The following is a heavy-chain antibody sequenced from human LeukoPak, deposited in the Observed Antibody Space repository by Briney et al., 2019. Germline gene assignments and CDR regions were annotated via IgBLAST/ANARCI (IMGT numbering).Heavy chain of an antibody. CDR1: GGSITSTNYY. V-gene: IGHV4-39*01. J-gene: IGHJ4*02. D-gene: IGHD5-12*01. Sequence: PSETLSLTCTVSGGSITSTNYYWGWIRQPPGKGPEWIGSISYSGSPYYNSSLNSRVTISIDTSKNLFSLKLSSVTAADTAVYFCASFIVATTFYFDYWGQGALVTVSS. CDR2: ISYSGSP. CDR3: ASFIVATTFYFDY.